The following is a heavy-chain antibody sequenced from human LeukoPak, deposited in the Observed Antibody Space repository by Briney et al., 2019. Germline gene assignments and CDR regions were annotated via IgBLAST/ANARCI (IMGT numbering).Heavy chain of an antibody. D-gene: IGHD3-16*01. J-gene: IGHJ6*03. CDR2: INRSGST. V-gene: IGHV4-34*01. CDR3: ARVKDPGGYYYYYYIDV. Sequence: SETLSLTCAVYGGSFSGYYWSWIRQPPGKGLEWIGEINRSGSTNYNPSLKSRVTISVDTSKTQFSLKLSSVTAADTAVYYCARVKDPGGYYYYYYIDVWGKGTTVTVSS. CDR1: GGSFSGYY.